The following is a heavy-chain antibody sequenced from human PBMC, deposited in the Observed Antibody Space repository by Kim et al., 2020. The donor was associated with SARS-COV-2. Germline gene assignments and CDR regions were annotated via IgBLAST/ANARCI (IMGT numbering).Heavy chain of an antibody. CDR2: ISAYNGNT. CDR1: GYTFTSYG. J-gene: IGHJ4*02. CDR3: ARRPSRNTGSPPGAY. D-gene: IGHD3-10*01. V-gene: IGHV1-18*04. Sequence: ASVKVSCKASGYTFTSYGISWVRQAPGQGLEWMGWISAYNGNTNYAQKLQGRVTMTTDTSTSTAYMELRSLRSDDTAVYYCARRPSRNTGSPPGAYWGQGTLVTVSS.